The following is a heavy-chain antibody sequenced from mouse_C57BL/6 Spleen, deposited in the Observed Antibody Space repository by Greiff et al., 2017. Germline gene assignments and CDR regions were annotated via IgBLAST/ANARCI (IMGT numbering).Heavy chain of an antibody. CDR3: AKNDDYGPLFDY. Sequence: VQLQQSGPGLVQPSQSLSITCTVSGFSLTSYGVHWVRQSPGKGLEWLGVIWSGGSTDYNAAFMSRLSITKDNSKSQVFFKMNSLQADDTDIYYCAKNDDYGPLFDYWGQGTTLTVSS. V-gene: IGHV2-5*01. CDR2: IWSGGST. CDR1: GFSLTSYG. D-gene: IGHD2-4*01. J-gene: IGHJ2*01.